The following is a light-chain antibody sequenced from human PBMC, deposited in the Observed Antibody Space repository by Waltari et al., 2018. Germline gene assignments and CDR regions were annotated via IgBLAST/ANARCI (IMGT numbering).Light chain of an antibody. Sequence: SALPPSLSTSGTPAQKVTISCSGSSSNIGSNTVYWHQQHPGTAPHLLIYGNNQRPSWVADRFSGSQSGTSASLAISGLQSEDEAEYYCAAWDDSLIGPVFGGGTKLTVL. J-gene: IGLJ3*02. V-gene: IGLV1-44*01. CDR3: AAWDDSLIGPV. CDR1: SSNIGSNT. CDR2: GNN.